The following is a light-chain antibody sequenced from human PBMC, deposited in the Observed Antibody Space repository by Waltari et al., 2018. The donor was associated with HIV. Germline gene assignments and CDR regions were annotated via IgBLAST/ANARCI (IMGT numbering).Light chain of an antibody. CDR3: SSYAGPNHLL. J-gene: IGLJ2*01. Sequence: QSALTQPPSASGSPGQSVTFSCTGTSRDVGAYNFVPWYQQHPGKAPRLIIYGVNRRPSGVPDRFSGSKSGNTASLTVSGLQADDEADYYCSSYAGPNHLLFGGGTKLTVL. V-gene: IGLV2-8*01. CDR2: GVN. CDR1: SRDVGAYNF.